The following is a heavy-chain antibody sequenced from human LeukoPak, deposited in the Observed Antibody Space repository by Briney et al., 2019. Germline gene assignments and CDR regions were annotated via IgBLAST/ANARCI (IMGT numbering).Heavy chain of an antibody. V-gene: IGHV3-7*01. Sequence: GGSLRLSCAASGFTFSSYWMSWVRQAPGKGLGWVANIKQDGSEKYYVDSVKGRFTISRDNAKNSLYLQMNSLRAEDTAVYYCARVREDYYGSGSHFDYWGQGTLVTVSS. J-gene: IGHJ4*02. D-gene: IGHD3-10*01. CDR1: GFTFSSYW. CDR3: ARVREDYYGSGSHFDY. CDR2: IKQDGSEK.